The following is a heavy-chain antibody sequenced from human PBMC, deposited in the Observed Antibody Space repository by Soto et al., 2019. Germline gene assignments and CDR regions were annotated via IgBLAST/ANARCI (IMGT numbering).Heavy chain of an antibody. CDR3: TTSPSSKTWSQSTPPPDY. D-gene: IGHD6-13*01. Sequence: GGSLRLSCAASGFTFSGSAVHWVRQASGRGLEWVGRIRSKTNNYATEYAASVSGRFTFSRDDSQNTVYLQMDSLKTEDTAMYFCTTSPSSKTWSQSTPPPDYWGQGALVTVSS. J-gene: IGHJ4*02. CDR2: IRSKTNNYAT. CDR1: GFTFSGSA. V-gene: IGHV3-73*01.